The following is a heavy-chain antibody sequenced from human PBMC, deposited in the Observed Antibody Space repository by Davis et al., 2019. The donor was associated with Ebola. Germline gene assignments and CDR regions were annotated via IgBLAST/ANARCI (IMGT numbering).Heavy chain of an antibody. CDR2: ISGSGGST. CDR3: AREGDWYFDL. CDR1: GFTFSYYA. J-gene: IGHJ2*01. V-gene: IGHV3-23*01. Sequence: GGSLRLSCTGSGFTFSYYAMSWVRQAPGKGLEWVSAISGSGGSTYYADSVKGRFTISRDNSKNTLYLQMNSLRAEDTAVYYCAREGDWYFDLWGRGTLVTVSS.